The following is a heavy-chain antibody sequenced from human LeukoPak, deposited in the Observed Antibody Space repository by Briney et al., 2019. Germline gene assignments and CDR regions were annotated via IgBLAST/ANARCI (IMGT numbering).Heavy chain of an antibody. Sequence: PSETLSLACTVSGDSISTYYWSWIRQPPGKGLEWIGYIYYRVTSDYNPSLKSRVTMSVDMSTRQISLKLSSVTAADTAVYYCARAVGGDGSGSLWGPGTLVTVSS. CDR2: IYYRVTS. CDR1: GDSISTYY. CDR3: ARAVGGDGSGSL. D-gene: IGHD3-10*01. V-gene: IGHV4-59*01. J-gene: IGHJ4*02.